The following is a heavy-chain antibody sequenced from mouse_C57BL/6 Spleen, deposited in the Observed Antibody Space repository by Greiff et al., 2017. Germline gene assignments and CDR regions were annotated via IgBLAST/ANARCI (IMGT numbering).Heavy chain of an antibody. J-gene: IGHJ1*03. CDR3: TRDVTTASRGYFDV. V-gene: IGHV5-9-1*02. CDR1: GFTFSRYA. D-gene: IGHD1-2*01. Sequence: EVQLVESGEGLVKPGGSLKISCAASGFTFSRYAMSWVRQTPEKRLEWVAYISSGGDYIYYADTVKGRFTISRDNARNTLYLQMSSLKSEDTAMYYCTRDVTTASRGYFDVWGTGTTVTVSS. CDR2: ISSGGDYI.